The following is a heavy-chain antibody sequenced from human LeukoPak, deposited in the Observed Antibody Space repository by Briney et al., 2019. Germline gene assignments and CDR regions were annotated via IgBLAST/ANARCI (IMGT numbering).Heavy chain of an antibody. V-gene: IGHV3-48*03. Sequence: GGSLRLSCAASGFTFSSYEMHWVRQAPGKGLEWVSYISSSGSTIYYADSVKGRFTISRDNAKNSLFLQMNSLRAEDTAMYYCARDWMLFHRPDYWGQGTLVTVSS. CDR2: ISSSGSTI. CDR1: GFTFSSYE. D-gene: IGHD2-21*01. CDR3: ARDWMLFHRPDY. J-gene: IGHJ4*02.